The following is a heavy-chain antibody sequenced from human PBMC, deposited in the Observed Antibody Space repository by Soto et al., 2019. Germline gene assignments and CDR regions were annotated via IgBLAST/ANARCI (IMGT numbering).Heavy chain of an antibody. CDR2: INQEGSEK. D-gene: IGHD6-19*01. CDR3: ARNMAMVGTGPFDY. J-gene: IGHJ4*02. CDR1: RFNFRTYW. V-gene: IGHV3-7*04. Sequence: EVQLVESGGGLVQPGGSLRLSCAASRFNFRTYWMGYVRQAPGKGLEWVANINQEGSEKEYLDSVKGRFTISRDNAKNSLYLQMNSLRAEDTAVFHCARNMAMVGTGPFDYWGQGTLVTVFS.